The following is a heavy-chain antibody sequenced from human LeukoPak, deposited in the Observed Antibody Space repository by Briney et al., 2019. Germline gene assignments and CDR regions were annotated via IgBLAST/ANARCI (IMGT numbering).Heavy chain of an antibody. CDR1: GGSFSGYY. Sequence: SETLSLTCAVYGGSFSGYYWSWIRQPPGKGLEWIGEINHSGSTNYNPSLKSRVTISVDTSKNQFSLKLSSVTAADTAVYYCARLDGSGSYYNVNPFDHWGQGTLVTVSS. D-gene: IGHD3-10*01. V-gene: IGHV4-34*01. CDR3: ARLDGSGSYYNVNPFDH. CDR2: INHSGST. J-gene: IGHJ5*02.